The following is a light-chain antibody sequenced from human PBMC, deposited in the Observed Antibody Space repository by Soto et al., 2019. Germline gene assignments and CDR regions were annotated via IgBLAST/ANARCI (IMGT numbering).Light chain of an antibody. CDR2: DVN. V-gene: IGLV2-14*03. CDR1: SSDVGGYNY. CDR3: SSYTSGSTLVV. Sequence: QSALTQPASVSGSPGQSIAISCTGTSSDVGGYNYVSRYQHHPGKAPKLMIYDVNIRPSGVSDRLSGSKSGNTASLTISGLQPEDEADYYCSSYTSGSTLVVFGGGTKLTVL. J-gene: IGLJ2*01.